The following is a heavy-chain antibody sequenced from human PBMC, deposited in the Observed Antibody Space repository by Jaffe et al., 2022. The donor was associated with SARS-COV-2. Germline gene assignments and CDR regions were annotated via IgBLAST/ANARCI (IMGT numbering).Heavy chain of an antibody. CDR3: ARLPLAYCGGDCYSNYYYGMDV. J-gene: IGHJ6*02. Sequence: EVQLVQSGAEVKKPGESLKISCKGSGYSFTSYWIGWVRQMPGKGLEWMGIIYPGDSDTRYSPSFQGQVTISADKSISTAYLQWSSLKASDTAMYYCARLPLAYCGGDCYSNYYYGMDVWGQGTTVTVSS. D-gene: IGHD2-21*02. CDR1: GYSFTSYW. CDR2: IYPGDSDT. V-gene: IGHV5-51*01.